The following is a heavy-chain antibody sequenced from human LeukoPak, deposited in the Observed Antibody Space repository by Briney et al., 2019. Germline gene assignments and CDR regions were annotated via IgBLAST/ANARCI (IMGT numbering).Heavy chain of an antibody. CDR2: IIPIFGTA. CDR1: GGTFSSYA. J-gene: IGHJ5*02. D-gene: IGHD6-19*01. V-gene: IGHV1-69*05. Sequence: SSVKVSCKASGGTFSSYAISWVRQAPGQGLEWMGGIIPIFGTANYAQKFQGRVTITTDESTSTAYMELGSLRSEDTAVYYCARVQKGQWLLVSTGWFDPWGQGTLVTVSS. CDR3: ARVQKGQWLLVSTGWFDP.